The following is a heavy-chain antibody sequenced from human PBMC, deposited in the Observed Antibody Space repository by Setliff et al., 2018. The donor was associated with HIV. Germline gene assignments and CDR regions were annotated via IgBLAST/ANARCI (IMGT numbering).Heavy chain of an antibody. V-gene: IGHV4-34*01. J-gene: IGHJ5*02. D-gene: IGHD3-22*01. CDR3: ARETYYYDSSGYGRWFDP. CDR1: GGSLSGYY. CDR2: INHSGST. Sequence: KASETLSLTCAVYGGSLSGYYWSWIRQPPGKGLEWFGEINHSGSTNYNPPLKSRVTISVDTSKNQFSLKLRSVTAADTAVYYCARETYYYDSSGYGRWFDPWGQGTLVTVSS.